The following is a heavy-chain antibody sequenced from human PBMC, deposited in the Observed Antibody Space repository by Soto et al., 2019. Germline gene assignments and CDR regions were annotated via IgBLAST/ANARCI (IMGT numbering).Heavy chain of an antibody. CDR1: GYTFTSYD. D-gene: IGHD3-22*01. CDR3: VKDRDSNSWPSRDV. J-gene: IGHJ6*02. Sequence: ASVKVSCKASGYTFTSYDISWVRQAPGQGLEWMGWISPKSGSIKYAQKFQGRVIMTTDTSTSTAYMELRSLRSDDTAVYYGVKDRDSNSWPSRDVWGPGTTVTVSS. V-gene: IGHV1-18*01. CDR2: ISPKSGSI.